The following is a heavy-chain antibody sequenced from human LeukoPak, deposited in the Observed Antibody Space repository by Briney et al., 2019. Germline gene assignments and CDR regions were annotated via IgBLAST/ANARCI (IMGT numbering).Heavy chain of an antibody. CDR1: GFTFSNYW. CDR2: IKEDGSEK. Sequence: GGSLRLSCAASGFTFSNYWMNWVRQAPGKGLERVANIKEDGSEKIYVDSVKGRFTISRDSSKNPLYLQINNLRAEDTAVYYCTRNRGTDYWGQGTLVTVSS. CDR3: TRNRGTDY. V-gene: IGHV3-7*01. D-gene: IGHD1-1*01. J-gene: IGHJ4*02.